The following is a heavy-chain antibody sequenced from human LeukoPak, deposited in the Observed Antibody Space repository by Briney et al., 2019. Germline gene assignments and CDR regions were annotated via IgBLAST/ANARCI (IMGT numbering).Heavy chain of an antibody. Sequence: PGGSLRLSCAASGFTFSSYSMNWVRQAPGKGLEWAAFIRYDGSEKYYGGSVRGRFTISRDNTKNSLYLQMNGLRAEDTAVYYCARDTTYYDILTGLITLPFDYWGQGTLVTVSS. J-gene: IGHJ4*02. CDR3: ARDTTYYDILTGLITLPFDY. CDR2: IRYDGSEK. V-gene: IGHV3-30*02. D-gene: IGHD3-9*01. CDR1: GFTFSSYS.